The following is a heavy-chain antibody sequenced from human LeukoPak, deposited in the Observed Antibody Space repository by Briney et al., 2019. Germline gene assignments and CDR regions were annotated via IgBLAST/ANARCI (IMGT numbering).Heavy chain of an antibody. CDR3: ARYYYDSSGYPYYFDY. J-gene: IGHJ4*02. D-gene: IGHD3-22*01. CDR1: GFTFSSYG. V-gene: IGHV3-33*01. Sequence: PGRSLRLSCAASGFTFSSYGMHWVRQAPGKGLEWVAVIWYDGSNKHYADSVKGRFTISRDNSKNTLYLQMNSLRAEDTAVYYCARYYYDSSGYPYYFDYWGQGTLVTVSS. CDR2: IWYDGSNK.